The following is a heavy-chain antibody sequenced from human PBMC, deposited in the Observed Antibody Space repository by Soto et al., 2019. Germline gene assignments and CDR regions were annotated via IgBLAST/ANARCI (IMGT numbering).Heavy chain of an antibody. D-gene: IGHD2-2*01. Sequence: QVQLVQSGAEAKKPGSSVKVSCKASGGTFSSYAISWVRQAPGQGLEWMGGIIPIPGTANYAQKFQGRVTITAAESTSKAYMEPSSLRSEDTAVYYCARSQGSSTSLEIYYYYYYGMDVWGQGTTVTVSS. CDR1: GGTFSSYA. CDR2: IIPIPGTA. V-gene: IGHV1-69*01. CDR3: ARSQGSSTSLEIYYYYYYGMDV. J-gene: IGHJ6*02.